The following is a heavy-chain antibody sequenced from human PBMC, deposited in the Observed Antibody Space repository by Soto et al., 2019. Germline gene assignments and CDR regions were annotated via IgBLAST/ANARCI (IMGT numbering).Heavy chain of an antibody. D-gene: IGHD3-10*01. V-gene: IGHV1-46*01. CDR3: ARVFLSHYSSDAFNI. Sequence: ASVKVSCKAFGYTFTRHYIHWVRQAPGQGLEWMGGITPGGTPTTFAQKFQGRVTMTRDTSTRTVYMELISLRSEDTAVYYCARVFLSHYSSDAFNICAQAPILTVS. J-gene: IGHJ3*02. CDR2: ITPGGTPT. CDR1: GYTFTRHY.